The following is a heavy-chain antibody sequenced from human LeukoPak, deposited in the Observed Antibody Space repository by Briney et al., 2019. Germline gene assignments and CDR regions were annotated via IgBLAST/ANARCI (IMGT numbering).Heavy chain of an antibody. D-gene: IGHD2-2*01. Sequence: PSETLSLTCAVYGGSFSGYYWSWIRQPPGKGLEWIGEINHSGSTNYNPSLKSRVTISVDTSKNQFSLKLSSVTAADTAVYYCAREGSTSCYYFDYCGQGTLVTVSS. V-gene: IGHV4-34*01. CDR3: AREGSTSCYYFDY. J-gene: IGHJ4*02. CDR2: INHSGST. CDR1: GGSFSGYY.